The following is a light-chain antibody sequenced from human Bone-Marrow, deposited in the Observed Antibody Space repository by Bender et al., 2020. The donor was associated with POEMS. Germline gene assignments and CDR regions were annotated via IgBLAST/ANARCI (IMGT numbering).Light chain of an antibody. J-gene: IGLJ1*01. CDR1: SSDVGFFNL. V-gene: IGLV2-23*02. CDR3: STYAEIDVPIGISV. CDR2: EVT. Sequence: QSALTQPAPVSGSPGQSVTISCTGTSSDVGFFNLVSWYQQYPGNAPKLIIFEVTKRPSGVSSRFSGSKSGNTASLTISGLQADDEAEYYCSTYAEIDVPIGISVFGTGTKVTVL.